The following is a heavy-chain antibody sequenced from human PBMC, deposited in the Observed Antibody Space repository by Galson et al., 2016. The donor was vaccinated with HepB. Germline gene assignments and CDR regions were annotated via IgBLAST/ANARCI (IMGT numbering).Heavy chain of an antibody. J-gene: IGHJ4*02. V-gene: IGHV3-74*01. D-gene: IGHD3-22*01. CDR3: VRDSYYDSST. CDR2: TNSPENIT. Sequence: SLRLSCAGSGFAFSNYWMNWVRQIPGKGLVWVSTTNSPENITTYADSVKGRSTISRDNSKNTLYLQMNSLRAEDTAVYYCVRDSYYDSSTWGQGTLVTVSS. CDR1: GFAFSNYW.